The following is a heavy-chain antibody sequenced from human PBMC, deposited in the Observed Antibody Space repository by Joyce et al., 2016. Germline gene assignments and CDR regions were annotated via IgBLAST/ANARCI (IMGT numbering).Heavy chain of an antibody. CDR1: GYTFVNYW. CDR2: IDPNDSGT. V-gene: IGHV5-10-1*03. D-gene: IGHD4-23*01. Sequence: EDHLVQSGAEMKKPGESLRISCMVSGYTFVNYWISWVRQMPGKGLEGMGRIDPNDSGTDYSPSFQGHVTISADKSISTAYLQWSSLKASDTAIYYCARHRGGGNFVPFDYWGQGTLVTVSS. CDR3: ARHRGGGNFVPFDY. J-gene: IGHJ4*02.